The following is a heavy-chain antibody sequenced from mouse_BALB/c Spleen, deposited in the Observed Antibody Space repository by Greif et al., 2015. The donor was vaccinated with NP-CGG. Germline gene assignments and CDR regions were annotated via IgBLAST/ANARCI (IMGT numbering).Heavy chain of an antibody. CDR1: GYTFTDYA. D-gene: IGHD2-1*01. CDR2: ISTYYGDA. J-gene: IGHJ4*01. V-gene: IGHV1S137*01. CDR3: ARGGGNYEDYDAMDY. Sequence: VQLQQSGAELVRPGVSVKISCKGSGYTFTDYAMHWVKQSHAKSLEWIGVISTYYGDASYNQKFKGKATMTVDKSSSTAYMELARLTSEDSAIYYCARGGGNYEDYDAMDYWGQGTSVTVSS.